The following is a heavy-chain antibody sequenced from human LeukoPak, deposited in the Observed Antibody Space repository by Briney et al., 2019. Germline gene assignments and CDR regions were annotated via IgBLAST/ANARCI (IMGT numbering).Heavy chain of an antibody. CDR2: ISAYNGNT. CDR3: ARERLYYDILPGFDY. J-gene: IGHJ4*02. D-gene: IGHD3-9*01. CDR1: GYTFTSYG. V-gene: IGHV1-18*04. Sequence: ASVKVSCKAPGYTFTSYGISWVRQAPGQGLEWMGWISAYNGNTNYAQKLQGRVTMTTDTSTSTAYMELRSLRSDDTAVYYCARERLYYDILPGFDYWGQGTLVTVSS.